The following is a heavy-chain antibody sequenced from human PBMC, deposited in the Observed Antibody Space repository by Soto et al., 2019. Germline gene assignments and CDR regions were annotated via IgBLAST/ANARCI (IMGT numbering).Heavy chain of an antibody. CDR2: ISFDGSYK. V-gene: IGHV3-30-3*01. Sequence: QVQLVESGGGVAQPGRSLRLSCAASGFTFSSHSMHWVRQAPGKGLEWVAVISFDGSYKYYADSVKGRFTISRDNSKNTLYLQMNSLRAEDTAVYSCARGARITVAGTSFDYWGQGTLVTVSS. CDR1: GFTFSSHS. J-gene: IGHJ4*02. D-gene: IGHD6-19*01. CDR3: ARGARITVAGTSFDY.